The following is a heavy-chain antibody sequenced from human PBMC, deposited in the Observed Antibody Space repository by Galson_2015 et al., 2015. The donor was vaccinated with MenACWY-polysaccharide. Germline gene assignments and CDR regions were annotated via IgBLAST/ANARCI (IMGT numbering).Heavy chain of an antibody. CDR1: GYTLTELS. Sequence: SVKVSCKVSGYTLTELSMHWVRQAPGKGLEWMGGFDPEDGETIYAQKFQGRVTMTEDTSTDTAYMELSSLRSEDTAVYYCARGGYYDSSGYYYLYYFDYWGQGTLVTVSS. V-gene: IGHV1-24*01. CDR3: ARGGYYDSSGYYYLYYFDY. J-gene: IGHJ4*02. D-gene: IGHD3-22*01. CDR2: FDPEDGET.